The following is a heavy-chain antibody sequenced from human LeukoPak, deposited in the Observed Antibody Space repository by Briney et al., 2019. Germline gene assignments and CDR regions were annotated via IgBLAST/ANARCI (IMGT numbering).Heavy chain of an antibody. CDR3: AKTVAGEY. D-gene: IGHD6-19*01. V-gene: IGHV3-23*01. CDR1: GFTFSNFA. CDR2: LSGSGSST. J-gene: IGHJ4*02. Sequence: PGGSLRLSCTASGFTFSNFAMSWVRQAPGKGLEWVSALSGSGSSTYYADSVKGRFTISRDNSKNTVYLQMNSLRAEDTALYYCAKTVAGEYWGQGTLVTVSS.